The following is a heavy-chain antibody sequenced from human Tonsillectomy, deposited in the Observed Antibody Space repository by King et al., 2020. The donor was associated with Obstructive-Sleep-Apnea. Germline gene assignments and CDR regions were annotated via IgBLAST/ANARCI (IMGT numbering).Heavy chain of an antibody. V-gene: IGHV3-21*01. CDR2: ITYSSYI. J-gene: IGHJ4*02. CDR3: ARGAYYFDY. CDR1: GFTFSGYS. Sequence: VQLVESGGGLVKPGGSLRLSCAASGFTFSGYSINWVRQTPGKGLEWVSSITYSSYIYYADSVKGRFTISRDNAKNSLFLQMDSLGAEDTAVYFCARGAYYFDYWGQGTLVTVSS.